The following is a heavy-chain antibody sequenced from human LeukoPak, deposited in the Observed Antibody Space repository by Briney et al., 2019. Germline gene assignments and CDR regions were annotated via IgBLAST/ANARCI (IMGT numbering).Heavy chain of an antibody. CDR1: GGSISRDNW. CDR3: ARDDLARLGEFYMDV. D-gene: IGHD3-16*01. J-gene: IGHJ6*03. CDR2: IHHSGST. V-gene: IGHV4-4*02. Sequence: SGTLSLTCTVSGGSISRDNWWGWVRQPPGKGLEWIGEIHHSGSTNYNPSLKSRLTMSVDTSMNQVSLKLTSVTAADTAVYYCARDDLARLGEFYMDVWGKGTTVTIS.